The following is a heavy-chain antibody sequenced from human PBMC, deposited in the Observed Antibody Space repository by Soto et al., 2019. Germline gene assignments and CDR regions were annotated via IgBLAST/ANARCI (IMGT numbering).Heavy chain of an antibody. D-gene: IGHD1-1*01. CDR2: LCDVDGT. V-gene: IGHV3-53*01. J-gene: IGHJ3*01. CDR3: ATWHAREHAYDV. Sequence: DVQLVESGGGLIQPGESLRLSCAAFGLTVSGKKYVAWVRQAPGKGLEWVSALCDVDGTYYADSLKGRFTTSTDSTKTTVYIQITDLRTEDTAVYYCATWHAREHAYDVWGQGKTVTVSS. CDR1: GLTVSGKKY.